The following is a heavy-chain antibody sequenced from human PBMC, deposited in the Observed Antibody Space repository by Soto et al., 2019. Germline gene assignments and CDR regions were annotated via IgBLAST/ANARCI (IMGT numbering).Heavy chain of an antibody. CDR3: AREISSSSPYYYYGMDV. CDR1: GGSFSGYY. CDR2: INHSGST. V-gene: IGHV4-34*01. Sequence: SETLSLTCAVYGGSFSGYYWSWIRQPPGKGLEWIGEINHSGSTNYNPSLKSRVTISVDTSKNQFSLKLSSVTAADTAVYYCAREISSSSPYYYYGMDVWGQGTTVTVSS. D-gene: IGHD6-6*01. J-gene: IGHJ6*02.